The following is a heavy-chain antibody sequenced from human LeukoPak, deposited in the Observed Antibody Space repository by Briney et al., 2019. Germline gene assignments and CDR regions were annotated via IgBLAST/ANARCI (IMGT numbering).Heavy chain of an antibody. V-gene: IGHV1-8*03. CDR1: GYTFTGYY. Sequence: GASVKVSCKASGYTFTGYYMHWVRQAPGQGLEWMGWMNPNSGNTGYAQKFQGRVTITRNTSISTAYMELSSLRSEDTAVYFCARGISRRTGNNMDVWGKGTTVTVSS. CDR2: MNPNSGNT. J-gene: IGHJ6*03. CDR3: ARGISRRTGNNMDV. D-gene: IGHD1-1*01.